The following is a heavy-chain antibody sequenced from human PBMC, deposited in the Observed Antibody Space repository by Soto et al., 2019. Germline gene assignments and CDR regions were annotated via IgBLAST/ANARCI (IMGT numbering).Heavy chain of an antibody. J-gene: IGHJ5*02. D-gene: IGHD3-10*01. CDR2: ISGDGTTT. Sequence: PGGSLRLSCAASGMRFSGYSMSWVRQAPGKGLEWVASISGDGTTTYYADSVEGRFTLSRDNAKSTLALTMSNLGAGDTAIYFCAPVIILHMTFVTWGLGTPVTVSS. V-gene: IGHV3-23*01. CDR1: GMRFSGYS. CDR3: APVIILHMTFVT.